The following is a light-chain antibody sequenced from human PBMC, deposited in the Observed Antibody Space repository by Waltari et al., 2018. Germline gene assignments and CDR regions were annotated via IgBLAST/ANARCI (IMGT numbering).Light chain of an antibody. V-gene: IGLV2-23*01. J-gene: IGLJ3*02. CDR2: EGS. Sequence: QSALTQPASVSGSPGQSITISCTGTRSDVGSYNLVSWYQQHPGKAPQLMIYEGSKRPSGVSNRFSGSKSGNTASLTISGLQAEDEADYYCCSYAGSSAFWVFGGGTKLTVL. CDR3: CSYAGSSAFWV. CDR1: RSDVGSYNL.